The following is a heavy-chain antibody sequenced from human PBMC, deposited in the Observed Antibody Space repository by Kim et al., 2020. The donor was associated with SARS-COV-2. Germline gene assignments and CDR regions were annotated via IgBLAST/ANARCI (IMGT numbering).Heavy chain of an antibody. CDR2: ISYDGSNK. CDR1: GFTFSHYA. Sequence: GGSLRLSCAASGFTFSHYAMHWVHQAPGKGLEWVAVISYDGSNKYYADSVKGRFTISRDISKNTLYLQMNSLRAEDTAVYYCARDADWLNQGYYYGMDVWGQGTTVTVSS. CDR3: ARDADWLNQGYYYGMDV. D-gene: IGHD3-9*01. V-gene: IGHV3-30*04. J-gene: IGHJ6*02.